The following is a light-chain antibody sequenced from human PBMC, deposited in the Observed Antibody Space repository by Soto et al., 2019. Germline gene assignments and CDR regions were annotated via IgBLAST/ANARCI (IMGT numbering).Light chain of an antibody. CDR2: AAS. Sequence: DIQMTQSPSSLSASVGERVTITCRASQGISTYLNWYQQKPGKAPKLLIYAASSLQSGVPSRFSGSGSETDFTLTISSLQLEDFATYYCQQSYSTPWTFGQGTKVDI. CDR3: QQSYSTPWT. J-gene: IGKJ1*01. V-gene: IGKV1-39*01. CDR1: QGISTY.